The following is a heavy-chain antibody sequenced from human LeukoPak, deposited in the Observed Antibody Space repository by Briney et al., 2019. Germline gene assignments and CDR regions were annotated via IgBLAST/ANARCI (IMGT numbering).Heavy chain of an antibody. CDR2: IWYDGSNK. CDR3: ASLPTGTTPYYYGIDV. D-gene: IGHD1-1*01. J-gene: IGHJ6*02. V-gene: IGHV3-33*01. Sequence: PGRSLRLSCAASGFSFSSYGMHWVRQAPGKGLEWVAVIWYDGSNKHYADSVKGRFTISRDNSKNTLYLQMNSLRAEDTAVYYCASLPTGTTPYYYGIDVWGQGTTVTVSS. CDR1: GFSFSSYG.